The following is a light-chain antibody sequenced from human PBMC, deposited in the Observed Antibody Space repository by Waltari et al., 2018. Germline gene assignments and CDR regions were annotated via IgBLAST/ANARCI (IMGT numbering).Light chain of an antibody. CDR1: NIGSKS. V-gene: IGLV3-21*03. CDR3: QVWDTSSNLHVV. Sequence: SYVLTQPPSVSVAPGKTARITCGGNNIGSKSVHWYQQKPGQAPGLVVYDDSDRPSGIPERFSGSNSGNTATLTISRVEAGDEADYYCQVWDTSSNLHVVFGGGAKLTVL. J-gene: IGLJ2*01. CDR2: DDS.